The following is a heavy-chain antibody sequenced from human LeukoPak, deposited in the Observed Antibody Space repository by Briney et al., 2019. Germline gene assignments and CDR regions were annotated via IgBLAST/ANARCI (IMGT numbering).Heavy chain of an antibody. D-gene: IGHD3-10*01. V-gene: IGHV4-34*01. CDR1: GGSFSGYY. J-gene: IGHJ6*04. CDR2: INHGGST. CDR3: ARRYYSGSTPSMDV. Sequence: SETLSLTCAVYGGSFSGYYWSWIRQPPGKGLEWIGEINHGGSTNYNPSFKSRVTISVDTSKNQFSLKLSSVTAADTAVYYCARRYYSGSTPSMDVWDKGTTVTVSP.